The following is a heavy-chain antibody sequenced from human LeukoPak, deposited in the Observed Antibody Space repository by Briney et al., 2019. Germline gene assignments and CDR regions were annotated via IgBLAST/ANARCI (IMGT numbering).Heavy chain of an antibody. CDR1: GYTFTAYY. J-gene: IGHJ4*02. Sequence: GASVKVSCKASGYTFTAYYMHWVRQAPGQGLEWMGWINLNSGASNCAQKFQGRVTMTRDTSIGTAYMELTRLTSDDTAVYFCARPHLMPTIPFDYWGQGTLVTVSS. CDR3: ARPHLMPTIPFDY. D-gene: IGHD4/OR15-4a*01. CDR2: INLNSGAS. V-gene: IGHV1-2*02.